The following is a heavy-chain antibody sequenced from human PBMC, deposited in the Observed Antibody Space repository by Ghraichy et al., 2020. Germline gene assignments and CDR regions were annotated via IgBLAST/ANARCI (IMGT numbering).Heavy chain of an antibody. CDR3: ARMDTRSYYYYYGLDV. CDR2: IYPGDSDT. D-gene: IGHD5-18*01. J-gene: IGHJ6*02. V-gene: IGHV5-51*01. Sequence: GGSLRLSCKASGYSFSSYWIGWVRQMPGKGLEWMGIIYPGDSDTRYSPSFQGQVTISADKSISTAYLQWSSLKASDTAMYYCARMDTRSYYYYYGLDVWGQGTTVTVSS. CDR1: GYSFSSYW.